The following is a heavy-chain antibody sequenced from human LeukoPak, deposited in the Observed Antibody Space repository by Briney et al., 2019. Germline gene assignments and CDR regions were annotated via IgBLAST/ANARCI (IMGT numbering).Heavy chain of an antibody. CDR2: IYYSGST. CDR1: GGSISSHY. Sequence: SETLSLTCTVSGGSISSHYWSWIRQPPGKGLEWIGYIYYSGSTNYNPSLKSRVTISVDTSKNQFSLKLSSVTAADTAVYYCARIRWGSGYAQLDYWGQGTLVTVSS. CDR3: ARIRWGSGYAQLDY. V-gene: IGHV4-59*11. J-gene: IGHJ4*02. D-gene: IGHD3-22*01.